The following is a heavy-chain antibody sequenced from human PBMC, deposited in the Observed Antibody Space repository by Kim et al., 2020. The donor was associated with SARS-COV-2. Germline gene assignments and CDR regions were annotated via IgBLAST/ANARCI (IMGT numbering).Heavy chain of an antibody. J-gene: IGHJ4*02. Sequence: QKCQGRVTITADESPSTAYMELSSLRSEDTAVYCCARSIVYSSSWYYFDYWGQGTLVTVSS. V-gene: IGHV1-69*01. D-gene: IGHD6-13*01. CDR3: ARSIVYSSSWYYFDY.